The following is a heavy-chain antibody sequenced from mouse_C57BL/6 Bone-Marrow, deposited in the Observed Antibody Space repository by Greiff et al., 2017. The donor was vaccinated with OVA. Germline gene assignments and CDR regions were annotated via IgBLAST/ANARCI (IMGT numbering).Heavy chain of an antibody. CDR3: AAGLDYNWYFDV. CDR2: IYPGSGST. V-gene: IGHV1-55*01. CDR1: GYTFTSYW. Sequence: QVQLQQPGAELVKPGASVKMSCKASGYTFTSYWITWVKQRPGQGLEWIGDIYPGSGSTNYNEQFKSKATLTVDTSSSTAYMQLNSLTSEDSAVYYCAAGLDYNWYFDVWGTGTTVTVSS. D-gene: IGHD2-4*01. J-gene: IGHJ1*03.